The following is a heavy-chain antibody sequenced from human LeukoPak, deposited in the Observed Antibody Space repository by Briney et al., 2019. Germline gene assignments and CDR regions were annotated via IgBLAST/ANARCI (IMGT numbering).Heavy chain of an antibody. CDR3: ARDLDYYDSSVFGY. J-gene: IGHJ4*02. D-gene: IGHD3-22*01. Sequence: SETLSLTCTVSGGSISSYYWSWIRQPPGKGLEWIGYIYYSGSTNCNPSLKSRVTISVDTSKNQFSLKLSSVTAADTAVYYCARDLDYYDSSVFGYWGQGTLVTVSS. CDR1: GGSISSYY. CDR2: IYYSGST. V-gene: IGHV4-59*01.